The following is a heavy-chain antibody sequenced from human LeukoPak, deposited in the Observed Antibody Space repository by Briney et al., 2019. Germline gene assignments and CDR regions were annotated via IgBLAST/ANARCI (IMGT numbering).Heavy chain of an antibody. CDR2: IYYSGST. CDR1: GGSISSSSYY. V-gene: IGHV4-39*01. Sequence: SETLSLTCTVSGGSISSSSYYWGWIRQPPGKGLEWIGSIYYSGSTYYNPSLKSRVTISVDTSKNQFSLKLSSVTAADTAVYYCARCTGGLYYFDYWGQGTLVTVSS. CDR3: ARCTGGLYYFDY. D-gene: IGHD3-16*01. J-gene: IGHJ4*02.